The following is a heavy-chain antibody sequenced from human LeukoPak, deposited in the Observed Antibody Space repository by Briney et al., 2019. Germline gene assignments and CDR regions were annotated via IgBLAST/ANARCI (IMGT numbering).Heavy chain of an antibody. CDR2: FDPEDGET. J-gene: IGHJ6*03. CDR3: ARGPQVDTAMVTWGYYYYYYMDV. CDR1: GYTLTELS. D-gene: IGHD5-18*01. Sequence: ASVKVSCKVSGYTLTELSMHWVRQAPGKGLEWMGGFDPEDGETIYAQKFQGRVTITTDESTSTAYMELSSLRSEDTAVYYCARGPQVDTAMVTWGYYYYYYMDVWGKGTTVTVSS. V-gene: IGHV1-24*01.